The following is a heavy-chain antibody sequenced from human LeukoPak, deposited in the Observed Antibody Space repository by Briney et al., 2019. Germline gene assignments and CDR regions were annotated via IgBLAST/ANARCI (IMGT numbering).Heavy chain of an antibody. Sequence: GGSLRLSCAASGFTLSNAWMNWVRQAPSKGLEWVGLIKSKANGETRDYAAPVKGRFTIPRDNSKNTLYLQMNSLRAEDTAVYYCARVGIVTPGAFDIWGQGTMVTVSS. CDR3: ARVGIVTPGAFDI. D-gene: IGHD1-1*01. CDR2: IKSKANGETR. CDR1: GFTLSNAW. V-gene: IGHV3-15*01. J-gene: IGHJ3*02.